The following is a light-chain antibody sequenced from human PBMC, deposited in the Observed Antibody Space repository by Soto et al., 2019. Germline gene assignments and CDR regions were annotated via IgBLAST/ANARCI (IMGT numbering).Light chain of an antibody. CDR2: DNN. Sequence: QSVLTQPPSVSAAPGQKVTISCSGSSSNIGNNSLSWYQQLPGTAPKLLIYDNNQRPSGIPDRFSGSKSGTSATLGTTGLQTVDEADYYCGILDSSAGVMFGGGTKLTVL. V-gene: IGLV1-51*01. CDR3: GILDSSAGVM. J-gene: IGLJ3*02. CDR1: SSNIGNNS.